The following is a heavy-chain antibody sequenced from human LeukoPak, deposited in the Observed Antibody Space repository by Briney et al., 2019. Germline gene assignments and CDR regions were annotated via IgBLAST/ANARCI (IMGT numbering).Heavy chain of an antibody. Sequence: PGGSLRLSCAASGFTFNNYCMSWVRQSSGKGLEWVANIKQDGSETYYVDSVKGRFTISRDNAKNSLYLQMNSLRTEDTAVYFCARGKSSGAPGGYWGQGTLVTVSS. CDR1: GFTFNNYC. CDR2: IKQDGSET. V-gene: IGHV3-7*03. D-gene: IGHD3-22*01. CDR3: ARGKSSGAPGGY. J-gene: IGHJ4*02.